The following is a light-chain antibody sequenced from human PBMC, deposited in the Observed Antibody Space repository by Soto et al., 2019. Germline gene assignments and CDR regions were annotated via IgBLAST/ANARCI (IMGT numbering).Light chain of an antibody. V-gene: IGKV3-11*01. CDR3: RQRSSWPLT. J-gene: IGKJ4*01. CDR1: QSVSSY. CDR2: DAS. Sequence: VLTQSPATLSLSPGERATLSCRASQSVSSYLAWYQQKPGQAPRRLIYDASNRATGIPARFSGRGPGTFFPLTLSSLEPEDFAIYYCRQRSSWPLTFGGGTKVEVK.